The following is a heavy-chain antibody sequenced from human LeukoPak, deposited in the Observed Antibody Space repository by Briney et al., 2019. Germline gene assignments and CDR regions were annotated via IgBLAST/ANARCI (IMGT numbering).Heavy chain of an antibody. Sequence: GGSLRLSCAASGFTFSGYDIQWVRQAPGKELQWVAVISKDGDIKFYADSVKGRFTISRDNSRNTLHLQMNSLRPEDTAVYYCATDPAPSKPGYFDYWGQGTLVTVSS. CDR2: ISKDGDIK. V-gene: IGHV3-30*01. CDR3: ATDPAPSKPGYFDY. CDR1: GFTFSGYD. J-gene: IGHJ4*02.